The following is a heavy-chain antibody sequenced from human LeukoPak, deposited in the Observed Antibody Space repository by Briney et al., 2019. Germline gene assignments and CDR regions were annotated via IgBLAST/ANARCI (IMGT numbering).Heavy chain of an antibody. CDR3: ARYRTQYNWFDP. D-gene: IGHD1-14*01. Sequence: SETLSLTCTVSGDSISSYYWSWIRQPPGKGLEWIGYIYYSGSTNYNPSLKSRVTISVDTSKNQFSLKLSSVTAADTAVYYCARYRTQYNWFDPWGQGTLVTVSS. CDR2: IYYSGST. V-gene: IGHV4-59*08. J-gene: IGHJ5*02. CDR1: GDSISSYY.